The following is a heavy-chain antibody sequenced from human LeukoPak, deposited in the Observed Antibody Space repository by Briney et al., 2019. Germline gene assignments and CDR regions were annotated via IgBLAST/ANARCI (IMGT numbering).Heavy chain of an antibody. D-gene: IGHD6-13*01. Sequence: PGRSLRLSCAASGFTFSSYGMHWVRQAPGKGLEWVAVIWYDGSNKYYADSVKGRFTISRDNSKNTLYLQMNSLRAEDTAVYYCAKDSVGSSWCLFDYWGQGTLVTVSS. CDR2: IWYDGSNK. CDR3: AKDSVGSSWCLFDY. CDR1: GFTFSSYG. J-gene: IGHJ4*02. V-gene: IGHV3-33*06.